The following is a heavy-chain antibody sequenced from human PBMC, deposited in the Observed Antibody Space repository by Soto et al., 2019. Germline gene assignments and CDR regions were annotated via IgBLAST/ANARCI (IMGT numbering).Heavy chain of an antibody. CDR1: GYSFTSYW. D-gene: IGHD3-3*01. Sequence: GESLKISCKGSGYSFTSYWISWVRQMPGKGLEWMGRIDPSDSYTNYSPSFQGHVTISADKSISTAYLQWSSLKASDTAMYYCARPVFWSGYYIPRGEGAPEYGMDVWGQGTTVTVSS. V-gene: IGHV5-10-1*01. CDR2: IDPSDSYT. CDR3: ARPVFWSGYYIPRGEGAPEYGMDV. J-gene: IGHJ6*02.